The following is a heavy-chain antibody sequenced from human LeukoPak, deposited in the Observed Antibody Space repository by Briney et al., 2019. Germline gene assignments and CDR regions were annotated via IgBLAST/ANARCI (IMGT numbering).Heavy chain of an antibody. D-gene: IGHD6-13*01. CDR2: VNPAVADT. CDR1: GYSFTSYW. Sequence: GESLYISCKGSGYSFTSYWIAWVRQILGKGLEWMGIVNPAVADTNCSPSVPVQNRINVDKSISTAYLQWSSLQASDTAMYYCATVPRIPAVGNMEYFQYWGQGIL. J-gene: IGHJ1*01. CDR3: ATVPRIPAVGNMEYFQY. V-gene: IGHV5-51*06.